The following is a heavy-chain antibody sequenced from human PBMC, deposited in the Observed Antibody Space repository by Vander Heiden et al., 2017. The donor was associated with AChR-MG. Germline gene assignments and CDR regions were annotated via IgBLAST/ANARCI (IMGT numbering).Heavy chain of an antibody. CDR3: ARHGPLLEWLLPRYYFDY. CDR1: GGSIRSSSYY. Sequence: QLQLPESGPGLVKPSETLSLTCTVSGGSIRSSSYYWGWIRQPPGKGLEWIGSIYYSGSTYYNPSLKSRVTISVDTSKNQFSLKLSSVTAADTAVYYCARHGPLLEWLLPRYYFDYWGQGTLVTVSS. D-gene: IGHD3-3*01. V-gene: IGHV4-39*01. J-gene: IGHJ4*02. CDR2: IYYSGST.